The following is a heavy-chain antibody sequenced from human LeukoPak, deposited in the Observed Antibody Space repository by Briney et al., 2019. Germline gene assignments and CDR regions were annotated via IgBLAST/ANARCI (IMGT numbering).Heavy chain of an antibody. CDR3: AKPRYSSSWYPLDY. J-gene: IGHJ4*02. CDR2: ISGSGGST. V-gene: IGHV3-23*01. D-gene: IGHD6-13*01. CDR1: GFTFGDYA. Sequence: GGSLRLSCTASGFTFGDYAMSWIRQAPGKGLGWVSAISGSGGSTYYADSVKGRFTISRDNSKNTLYLQMNSLRAEDTAVYYCAKPRYSSSWYPLDYWGQGTLVTVSS.